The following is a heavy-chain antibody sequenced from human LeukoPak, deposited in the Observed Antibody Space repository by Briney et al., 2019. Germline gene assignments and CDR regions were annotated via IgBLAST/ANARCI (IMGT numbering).Heavy chain of an antibody. CDR2: ISSSSSYI. D-gene: IGHD4-17*01. CDR3: AKDPLYGDLDY. V-gene: IGHV3-21*01. CDR1: GFTFSSYS. Sequence: GGSLRLSCAASGFTFSSYSMNWVRQAPGKGLEWVSSISSSSSYIYYADSVKGRFTISRDNAKNSLFLQMNSLRAEDTAVYYCAKDPLYGDLDYWGQGTLVTVSS. J-gene: IGHJ4*02.